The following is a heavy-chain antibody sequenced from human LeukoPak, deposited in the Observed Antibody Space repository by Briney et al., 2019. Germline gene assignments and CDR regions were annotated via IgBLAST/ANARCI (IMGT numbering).Heavy chain of an antibody. CDR1: GGSISGYY. CDR2: IFYSGST. CDR3: ARVHASDGYYYYFDY. D-gene: IGHD5-18*01. V-gene: IGHV4-59*08. Sequence: SETLSLTCTVSGGSISGYYWSWIRQPPGQGLEWRGYIFYSGSTNYNTSLKSRVTISVDTSRNQFSLKLSSVTAADTAVYYCARVHASDGYYYYFDYWGQGTLVTVSS. J-gene: IGHJ4*02.